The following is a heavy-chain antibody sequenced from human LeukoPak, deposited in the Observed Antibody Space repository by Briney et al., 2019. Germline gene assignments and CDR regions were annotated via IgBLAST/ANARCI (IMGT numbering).Heavy chain of an antibody. CDR1: GGSISSSNYY. CDR2: ISHSGST. Sequence: PSETLSLTCTVSGGSISSSNYYWGWIRQPPGKGLEWIGSISHSGSTYYNPSLKSRVTISVDTTKNQFSLKLSSVTAADTAVHYCARVRVLTTVTPSYYFDYWGQGTLVTISS. D-gene: IGHD4-17*01. J-gene: IGHJ4*02. CDR3: ARVRVLTTVTPSYYFDY. V-gene: IGHV4-39*01.